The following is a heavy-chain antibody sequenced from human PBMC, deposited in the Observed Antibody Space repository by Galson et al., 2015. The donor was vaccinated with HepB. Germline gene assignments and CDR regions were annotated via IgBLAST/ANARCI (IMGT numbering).Heavy chain of an antibody. J-gene: IGHJ4*02. CDR2: IDPSDSYT. Sequence: QSGAEVKKPGESLRISCKGSGYIITNYWIIWVRQMPGKGLEWMGKIDPSDSYTKYSPSFQGPVTISADRSINTAYLQWGSLKASDTAMYYCARRRGYNSGLSFDYWGQGTLVTVSS. CDR3: ARRRGYNSGLSFDY. D-gene: IGHD5-18*01. V-gene: IGHV5-10-1*01. CDR1: GYIITNYW.